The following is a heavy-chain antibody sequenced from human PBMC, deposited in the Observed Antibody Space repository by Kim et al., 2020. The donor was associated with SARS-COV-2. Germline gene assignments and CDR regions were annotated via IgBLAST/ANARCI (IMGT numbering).Heavy chain of an antibody. CDR3: ARDPGEYSSPGWWFDP. CDR2: IIPILGIA. J-gene: IGHJ5*02. CDR1: GGTFSSYA. V-gene: IGHV1-69*04. D-gene: IGHD6-6*01. Sequence: SVKVSCKASGGTFSSYAISWVRQAPGQGLEWMGRIIPILGIANYAQKFQGRVTITANKSTSTAYMELSSLRSEDTAVYYCARDPGEYSSPGWWFDPWGQGTLVTVSS.